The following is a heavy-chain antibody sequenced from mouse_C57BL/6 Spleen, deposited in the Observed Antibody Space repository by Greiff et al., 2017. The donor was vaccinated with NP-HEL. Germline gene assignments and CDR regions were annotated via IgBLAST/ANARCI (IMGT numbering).Heavy chain of an antibody. CDR2: ISSGSSTI. CDR1: GFTFSDYG. J-gene: IGHJ2*01. D-gene: IGHD1-1*01. CDR3: ASIYYYGPYYFDY. Sequence: EVQLVESGGGLVKPGGSLKLSCAASGFTFSDYGMHWVRQAPEKGLEWVAYISSGSSTIYYADTVKGRFTISRDNAKNTLFLQMTSLRSEDTAMYYCASIYYYGPYYFDYWGQGTTLTVSS. V-gene: IGHV5-17*01.